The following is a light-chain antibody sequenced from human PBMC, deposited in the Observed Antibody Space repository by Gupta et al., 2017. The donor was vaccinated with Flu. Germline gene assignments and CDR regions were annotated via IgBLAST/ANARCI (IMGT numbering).Light chain of an antibody. CDR3: MQALQTPLYT. J-gene: IGKJ2*01. CDR1: QSLLHSNGYNY. CDR2: LGS. V-gene: IGKV2-28*01. Sequence: TLGEPASISCRSSQSLLHSNGYNYLDWYLQKPGQSPQLLIYLGSNRASGVPDRFSGSGSGTDFTLKISRVEAEDVGVYYCMQALQTPLYTFGQGTKLEIK.